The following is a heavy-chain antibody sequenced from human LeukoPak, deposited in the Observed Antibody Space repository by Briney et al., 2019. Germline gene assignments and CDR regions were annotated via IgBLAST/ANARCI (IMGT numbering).Heavy chain of an antibody. J-gene: IGHJ5*02. CDR3: ARLKVLRYFDLFDP. D-gene: IGHD3-9*01. CDR1: GGTFSSSA. V-gene: IGHV1-69*05. CDR2: IIPIFGTT. Sequence: ASVKVSCKASGGTFSSSAISWVRQAPGQGLEWMGGIIPIFGTTNYAQKFQGRVTITTDESTGTAYMELSSLRSADTAVYYCARLKVLRYFDLFDPWGQGTLVTVSS.